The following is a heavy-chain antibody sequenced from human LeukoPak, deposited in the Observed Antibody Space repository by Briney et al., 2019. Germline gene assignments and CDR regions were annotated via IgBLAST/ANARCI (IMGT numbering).Heavy chain of an antibody. J-gene: IGHJ4*02. Sequence: PGESLKISFKGSGXSFTSYWIGWVRQMPGKVLEWMGIIYPGDSNTRYSPSLQGQVAISADKSITTAYLQWSSLKASDTAIYYCAKTREGSWPSPLVNWGQGTLVTVSS. D-gene: IGHD6-13*01. V-gene: IGHV5-51*01. CDR1: GXSFTSYW. CDR3: AKTREGSWPSPLVN. CDR2: IYPGDSNT.